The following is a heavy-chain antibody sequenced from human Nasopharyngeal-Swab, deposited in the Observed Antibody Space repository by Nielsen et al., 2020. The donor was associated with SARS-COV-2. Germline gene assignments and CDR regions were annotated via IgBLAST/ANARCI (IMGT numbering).Heavy chain of an antibody. CDR3: ARADRGGSYFSQYFYYMDV. CDR1: GFTFNNYA. CDR2: ISNDGSEQ. D-gene: IGHD1-26*01. J-gene: IGHJ6*03. Sequence: GGSLRLSCATFGFTFNNYAMHWVRQAPGKGLEWLALISNDGSEQFYVDSVKGRFSISRDTSRSTVYLQMNSLRVEDTALYYCARADRGGSYFSQYFYYMDVWGTGTTVTVSS. V-gene: IGHV3-30*03.